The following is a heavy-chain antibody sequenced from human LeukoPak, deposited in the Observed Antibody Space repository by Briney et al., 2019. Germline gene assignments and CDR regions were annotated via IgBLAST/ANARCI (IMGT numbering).Heavy chain of an antibody. D-gene: IGHD3-22*01. V-gene: IGHV3-23*01. CDR3: AKDHESDGCPCLDH. CDR2: ISASGP. J-gene: IGHJ4*02. CDR1: GFTFSRLA. Sequence: QPGGSLRLSCAASGFTFSRLAMTWVRQAPGKGREWVSTISASGPYYADAVRGRFTISRDNSRNTLSLQMDSLRAEDTAVYYCAKDHESDGCPCLDHWGLGTLVTVSS.